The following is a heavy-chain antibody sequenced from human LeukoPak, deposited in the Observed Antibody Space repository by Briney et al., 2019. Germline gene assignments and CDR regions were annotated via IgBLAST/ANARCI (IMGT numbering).Heavy chain of an antibody. V-gene: IGHV3-23*01. J-gene: IGHJ2*01. D-gene: IGHD1-26*01. Sequence: GGSLRLSCAASGFTFSSYAMSWVRQAPGKGLEWVSAISGSGGSTYYADSVKGRFTISRDNSKNTLYLQMNSLRGEDTAVYYCARTRGVGPAGYFDPWGRGTLVTVSS. CDR3: ARTRGVGPAGYFDP. CDR1: GFTFSSYA. CDR2: ISGSGGST.